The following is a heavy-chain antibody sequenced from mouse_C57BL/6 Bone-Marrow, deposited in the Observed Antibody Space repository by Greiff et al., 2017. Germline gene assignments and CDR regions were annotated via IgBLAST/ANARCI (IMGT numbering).Heavy chain of an antibody. V-gene: IGHV2-9-1*01. CDR3: ARNGNDGYKGSWFAY. D-gene: IGHD2-3*01. J-gene: IGHJ3*01. Sequence: VKLLESGPGLVAPSQSLSITCTVSGFSLTSYAISWVRQPPGKGLEWLGVIWTGGGTNYNSALKSRLSISKDNSKSQVFLKMNSLQTDDTARYYCARNGNDGYKGSWFAYWGQGTLVTVSA. CDR2: IWTGGGT. CDR1: GFSLTSYA.